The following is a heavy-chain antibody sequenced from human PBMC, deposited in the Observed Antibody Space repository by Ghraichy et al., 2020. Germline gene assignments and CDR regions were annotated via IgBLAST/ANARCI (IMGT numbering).Heavy chain of an antibody. CDR2: IIPLFGTA. CDR3: ARDQEAIVVVPAAKGYYYYDMDV. V-gene: IGHV1-69*13. D-gene: IGHD2-2*01. Sequence: SVKVSCKSSGGTFSSYPISWVRQAPGQGLEWMGGIIPLFGTANYAQKFQGRVTITADESTSTAYMQLSSLRSEDTAVYYCARDQEAIVVVPAAKGYYYYDMDVWGQGTTVTVSS. J-gene: IGHJ6*02. CDR1: GGTFSSYP.